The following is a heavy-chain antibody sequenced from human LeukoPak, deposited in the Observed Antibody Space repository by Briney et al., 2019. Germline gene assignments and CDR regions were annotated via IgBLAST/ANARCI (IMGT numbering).Heavy chain of an antibody. CDR1: GGSISSYY. CDR2: IYPSGNT. Sequence: SETLSLTCTVSGGSISSYYWSWIRQPAGKELEWIGRIYPSGNTNYNPSLKSRVTMSVDTSKNQFSLKLSSVAAADTAVYYCARDLSVWDASDIWGQGTVVTVSS. J-gene: IGHJ3*02. V-gene: IGHV4-4*07. D-gene: IGHD6-19*01. CDR3: ARDLSVWDASDI.